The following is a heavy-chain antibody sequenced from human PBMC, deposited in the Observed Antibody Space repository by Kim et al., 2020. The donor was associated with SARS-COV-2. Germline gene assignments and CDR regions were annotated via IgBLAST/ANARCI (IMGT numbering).Heavy chain of an antibody. J-gene: IGHJ4*02. CDR3: ARVRQGIIDY. D-gene: IGHD2-15*01. CDR2: YN. V-gene: IGHV6-1*01. Sequence: YNDYAVSVKSRITINPDTSKNQFSLQLNSVTPEDTAVYYCARVRQGIIDYWGQGTLVTVSS.